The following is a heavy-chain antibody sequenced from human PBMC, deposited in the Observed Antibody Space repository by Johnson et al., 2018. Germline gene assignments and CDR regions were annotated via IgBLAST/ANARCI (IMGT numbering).Heavy chain of an antibody. D-gene: IGHD6-13*01. CDR2: ISSSGRTT. CDR1: GFNFGNSY. V-gene: IGHV3-11*01. J-gene: IGHJ3*02. Sequence: QVQLVESGGASVRPGGSLRLSCTASGFNFGNSYMSWIRQAPGKGLEWILFISSSGRTTYDADSVKGRFTMSRDNAKHALYLEMNSLRVEDTAAYYWVKGASSAGTRGAFDIWGQGTMLTVSS. CDR3: VKGASSAGTRGAFDI.